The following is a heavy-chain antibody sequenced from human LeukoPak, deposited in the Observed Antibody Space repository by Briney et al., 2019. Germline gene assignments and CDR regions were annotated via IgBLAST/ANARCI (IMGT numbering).Heavy chain of an antibody. J-gene: IGHJ3*02. CDR2: IKHDGGEK. CDR1: GFSFSNYW. Sequence: GSLRLSCAASGFSFSNYWMSWVRQAPGKGLEWVANIKHDGGEKYHVDSVKGRFTISRDNAKNSLHLQMNSLRAEDTAVYYCARDERQWELGAFDIWGQGTTVTVSS. CDR3: ARDERQWELGAFDI. V-gene: IGHV3-7*01. D-gene: IGHD1-26*01.